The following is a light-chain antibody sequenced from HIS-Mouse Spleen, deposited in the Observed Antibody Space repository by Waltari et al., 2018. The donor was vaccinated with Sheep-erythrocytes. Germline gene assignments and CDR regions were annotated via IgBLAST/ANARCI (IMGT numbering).Light chain of an antibody. CDR1: SRDGGCYNY. CDR3: CSYAGSYTFVV. J-gene: IGLJ2*01. V-gene: IGLV2-11*01. CDR2: DVS. Sequence: QSALTQPRSVSGSPGQSVTISCTGTSRDGGCYNYVSCYQQHPGKAPKLMIYDVSKRPSGVPDRFSGSKSGNTASLTISGLQAEDEADYYCCSYAGSYTFVVFGGGTKLTVL.